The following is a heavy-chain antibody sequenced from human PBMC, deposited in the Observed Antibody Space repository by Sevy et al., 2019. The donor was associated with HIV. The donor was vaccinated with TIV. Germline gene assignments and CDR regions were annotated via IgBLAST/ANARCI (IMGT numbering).Heavy chain of an antibody. CDR1: GGSISGYY. Sequence: SETLSLTCSVSGGSISGYYWSWIRQPPGKGLEWIGDINYSGSNNYNPSLKSRVTITVDTSKNQFSLKLSSVTAADTATYDCARVAYCGGDCYPFDYWGQGTLVTVSS. CDR2: INYSGSN. D-gene: IGHD2-21*02. CDR3: ARVAYCGGDCYPFDY. J-gene: IGHJ4*02. V-gene: IGHV4-59*01.